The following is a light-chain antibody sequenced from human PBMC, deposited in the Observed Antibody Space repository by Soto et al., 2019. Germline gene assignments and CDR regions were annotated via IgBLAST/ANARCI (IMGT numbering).Light chain of an antibody. V-gene: IGKV3-15*01. J-gene: IGKJ1*01. CDR3: QQYNNWPQT. CDR2: GAS. CDR1: QSVSSN. Sequence: EIVISQAPATLSFSPVERATLSCRASQSVSSNLAWYQQKPGQAPRLLIYGASTRATGIPARFSGSGSGTEFTLTISSLQSEDFAVYYCQQYNNWPQTFGQGTKVDIK.